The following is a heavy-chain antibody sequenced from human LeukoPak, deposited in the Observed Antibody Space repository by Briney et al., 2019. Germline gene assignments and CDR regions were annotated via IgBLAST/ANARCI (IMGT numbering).Heavy chain of an antibody. CDR3: ARSLCSSTSCYVLDAFDI. CDR1: GFTFSSYG. CDR2: IWYDGSNK. J-gene: IGHJ3*02. D-gene: IGHD2-2*01. Sequence: PGRSLRLSCAASGFTFSSYGMHWVRQAPGKGLEWVAVIWYDGSNKYYADSVKGRFTISRDNSKNTLYLQMNSLRAEDTAVYYCARSLCSSTSCYVLDAFDIWGQGTMVTVSS. V-gene: IGHV3-33*01.